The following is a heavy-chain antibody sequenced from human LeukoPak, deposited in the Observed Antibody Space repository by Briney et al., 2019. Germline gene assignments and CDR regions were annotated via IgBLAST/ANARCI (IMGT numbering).Heavy chain of an antibody. CDR2: ISFDGNHK. D-gene: IGHD2/OR15-2a*01. J-gene: IGHJ2*01. V-gene: IGHV3-30*04. CDR1: GFSFTSYA. CDR3: ARDGEESIGIDYYFFDL. Sequence: GGSLRLSCAASGFSFTSYAMHWVRQAPGKGLEWVAVISFDGNHKYYADSAKGQFIISRDNSKTTVYLQMNSLSTEDTAVYFCARDGEESIGIDYYFFDLWGRGTLVTVSS.